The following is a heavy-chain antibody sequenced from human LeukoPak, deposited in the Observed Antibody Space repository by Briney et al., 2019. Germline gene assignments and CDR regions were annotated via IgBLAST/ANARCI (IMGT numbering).Heavy chain of an antibody. V-gene: IGHV1-8*01. CDR1: GYTFTIYE. CDR2: ISPDTGNT. CDR3: ARGPRFDP. Sequence: ASVKVSCKASGYTFTIYEFNWVRQAPGQGLGWLGYISPDTGNTGYAQKFQGRVTMTRDTSISTAYMELSSLTSEDTAVYYCARGPRFDPWGQGTLVTVSS. J-gene: IGHJ5*02.